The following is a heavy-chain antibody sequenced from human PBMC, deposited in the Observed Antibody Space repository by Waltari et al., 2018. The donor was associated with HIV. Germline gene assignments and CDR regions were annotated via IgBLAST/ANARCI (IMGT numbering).Heavy chain of an antibody. D-gene: IGHD1-1*01. CDR2: IYSGGST. CDR1: GFPVRSNY. V-gene: IGHV3-53*01. Sequence: EVQLVESGGGLVQPGWSLRLSCAASGFPVRSNYMSWVRQAPGKGLEWVSVIYSGGSTYYADSVKGRFTISRDNSKNTLYLQMNSLRAEDTAVYYCARGGWTYNPDYWGQGTLVTVSS. CDR3: ARGGWTYNPDY. J-gene: IGHJ4*02.